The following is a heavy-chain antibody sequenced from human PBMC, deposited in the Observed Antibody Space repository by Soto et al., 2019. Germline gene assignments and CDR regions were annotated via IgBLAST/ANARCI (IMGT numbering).Heavy chain of an antibody. V-gene: IGHV3-64*01. D-gene: IGHD2-15*01. J-gene: IGHJ5*02. CDR3: ARDLGYCSGGSRPGEGFDP. Sequence: GGALRLSCAASGFTFRSYARHWVRQAPGKELEYVSAISSNGGSTYYANSVKGRFTISRDNSKNTLYLQMGSLRAEDMAVYYCARDLGYCSGGSRPGEGFDPCGQGTLVTVSS. CDR1: GFTFRSYA. CDR2: ISSNGGST.